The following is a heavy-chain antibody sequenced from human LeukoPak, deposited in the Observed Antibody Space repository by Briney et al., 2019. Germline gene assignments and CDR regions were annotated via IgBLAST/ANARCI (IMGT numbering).Heavy chain of an antibody. CDR2: ISTYNGNT. Sequence: GASVTVSCKSSGYTFTSYGISWVRQAPGHGLEWMGWISTYNGNTNYAQKLQGRVTMTTDTSTSTAYMELRSLRSDDTAMYYCARDRMDTGTYFDYWGQGTLVTVSS. V-gene: IGHV1-18*01. CDR1: GYTFTSYG. D-gene: IGHD5-18*01. J-gene: IGHJ4*02. CDR3: ARDRMDTGTYFDY.